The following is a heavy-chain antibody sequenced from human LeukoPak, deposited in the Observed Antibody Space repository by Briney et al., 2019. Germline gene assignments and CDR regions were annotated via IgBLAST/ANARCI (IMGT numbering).Heavy chain of an antibody. V-gene: IGHV3-7*01. J-gene: IGHJ6*02. CDR2: INQGGSEK. Sequence: GGSLRLSCAASGFTFSIYWMSWVRQAPGKGLEWVANINQGGSEKYYVDSVEGRFTISRDNAKNSLYLQMNSLRVEDTAVYYCTRDLMDYDVSTGLHHYYMDVWGQGTTVTVSS. D-gene: IGHD3-9*01. CDR3: TRDLMDYDVSTGLHHYYMDV. CDR1: GFTFSIYW.